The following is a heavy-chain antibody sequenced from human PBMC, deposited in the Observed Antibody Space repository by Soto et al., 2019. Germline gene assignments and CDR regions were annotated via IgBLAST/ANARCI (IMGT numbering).Heavy chain of an antibody. V-gene: IGHV1-8*01. J-gene: IGHJ6*02. Sequence: ASVKVSCKASGYTFTSYDINWVRQATGQGLEWMGWMNPNSGNTGYAQKFQGRVTMTRNTSISTAYMELSSLRSEDTAVYYCAGGSPWSRHYDSSGYPPFSAWGQGTTVTVSS. D-gene: IGHD3-22*01. CDR2: MNPNSGNT. CDR3: AGGSPWSRHYDSSGYPPFSA. CDR1: GYTFTSYD.